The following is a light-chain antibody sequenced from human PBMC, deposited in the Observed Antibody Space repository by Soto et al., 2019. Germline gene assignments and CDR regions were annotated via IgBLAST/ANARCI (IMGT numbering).Light chain of an antibody. V-gene: IGKV3D-15*01. CDR2: GAS. CDR3: QQYNNWPLT. CDR1: QSVSSN. J-gene: IGKJ5*01. Sequence: LVLTQSPATLSVSPGERATLSCRASQSVSSNLARHQQRPGQAPRLLIYGASTRATGVPARFSGGGSGTEFTLTITSLQSEDFAVYWCQQYNNWPLTFGPGTRLEIK.